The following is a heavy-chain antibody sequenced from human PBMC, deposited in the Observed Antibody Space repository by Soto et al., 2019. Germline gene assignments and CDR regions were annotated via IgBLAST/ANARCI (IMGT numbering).Heavy chain of an antibody. J-gene: IGHJ3*02. CDR2: ISGSGGST. CDR1: GFTFSSYA. Sequence: GGSLRLSCAASGFTFSSYAMSWVRQAPGKGLEWVSAISGSGGSTYYADSVKGRFTISRDNSKNTLYLQMNSLRAEDTAVYYCARDRSNFDWFIIDAFDIWGQGTMVTVSS. D-gene: IGHD3-9*01. V-gene: IGHV3-23*01. CDR3: ARDRSNFDWFIIDAFDI.